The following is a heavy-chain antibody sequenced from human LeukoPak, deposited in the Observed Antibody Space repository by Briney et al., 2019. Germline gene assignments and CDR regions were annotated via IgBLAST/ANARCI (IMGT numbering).Heavy chain of an antibody. V-gene: IGHV3-48*03. CDR3: AREGDYYGSGSYDY. D-gene: IGHD3-10*01. J-gene: IGHJ4*02. CDR1: GFTFSSYE. Sequence: PGGSLRLSCAASGFTFSSYEMNWVRQAPGKGLEWVSYISSSGSTIYYADPVKGRFTISRDNAKNSLYLQMNSLRAEDTAVYYCAREGDYYGSGSYDYWGQGTLVTVSS. CDR2: ISSSGSTI.